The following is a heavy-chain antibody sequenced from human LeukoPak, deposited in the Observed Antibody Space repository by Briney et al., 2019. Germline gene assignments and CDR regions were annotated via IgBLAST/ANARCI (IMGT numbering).Heavy chain of an antibody. D-gene: IGHD1-1*01. CDR3: ARGAGNTVSTRFFDY. Sequence: GGSPRLSCAASGFTVSSNYMNWVRQAPGKGLEWASVIYGGGSTYYADSVKGRFTISRDNSKSTLYLQMNSLRAEDTAVYCCARGAGNTVSTRFFDYWGRGTLVTVSS. CDR1: GFTVSSNY. V-gene: IGHV3-53*01. CDR2: IYGGGST. J-gene: IGHJ4*02.